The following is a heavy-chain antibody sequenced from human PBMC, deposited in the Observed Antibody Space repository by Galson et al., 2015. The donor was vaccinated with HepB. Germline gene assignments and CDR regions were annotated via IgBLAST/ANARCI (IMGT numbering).Heavy chain of an antibody. CDR3: ARAAGTVVPLPAI. CDR2: IYSGGTT. Sequence: SLRLSCAASGFTVSSNYMSWVRQAPGKGLDWVSVIYSGGTTYYADSVNGRFTMSRDDSKNMLYLQMSSLRSEDTAVYYCARAAGTVVPLPAIWGQGTLVTVSS. V-gene: IGHV3-53*05. CDR1: GFTVSSNY. J-gene: IGHJ4*02. D-gene: IGHD6-19*01.